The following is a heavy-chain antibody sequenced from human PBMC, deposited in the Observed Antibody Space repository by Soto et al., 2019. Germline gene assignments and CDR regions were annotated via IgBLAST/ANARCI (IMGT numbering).Heavy chain of an antibody. V-gene: IGHV3-30*18. CDR2: ISYDGSNK. CDR3: AKDLYYDILTGYYTPQF. Sequence: QVQLVESGGGVVQPGRSLRLSCAASGFTFSSYGMHWVRQAPGKGLEWVAVISYDGSNKYYADSVKGRFTISRDNSKNTLYLRMNSVRAEDTAVYYCAKDLYYDILTGYYTPQFWGQGTLVTVSS. J-gene: IGHJ4*02. D-gene: IGHD3-9*01. CDR1: GFTFSSYG.